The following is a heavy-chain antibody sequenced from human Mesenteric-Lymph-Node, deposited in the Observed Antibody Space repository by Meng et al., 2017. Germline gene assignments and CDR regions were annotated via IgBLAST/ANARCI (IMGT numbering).Heavy chain of an antibody. CDR3: ARVAVGISSFDY. V-gene: IGHV6-1*01. CDR1: GDIVSSNSAA. Sequence: QAPLQQPGPGQAEPPHTLSLTCAISGDIVSSNSAAWHWIRQSPSRGLEWLGRTYYRSKWYHEYAVSVKSRITISPDTSKNQFSLQLNSVTPEDTAVYYCARVAVGISSFDYWGQGTLVTVSS. J-gene: IGHJ4*02. CDR2: TYYRSKWYH. D-gene: IGHD1-26*01.